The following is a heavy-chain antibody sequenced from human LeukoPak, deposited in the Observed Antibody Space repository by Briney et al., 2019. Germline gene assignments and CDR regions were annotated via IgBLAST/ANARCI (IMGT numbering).Heavy chain of an antibody. CDR3: AKEVHPYDSGTYYFDY. J-gene: IGHJ4*02. CDR1: GFTFSSYV. Sequence: GGPLRLSCVGSGFTFSSYVMHWVRQAAGKGLEWVAFIRHDGSNEYYADSVKGRFTVSRDNSKNTLFLQMNSLRVEEMAVYYCAKEVHPYDSGTYYFDYWGRGTLVTVSS. V-gene: IGHV3-30*02. D-gene: IGHD3-10*01. CDR2: IRHDGSNE.